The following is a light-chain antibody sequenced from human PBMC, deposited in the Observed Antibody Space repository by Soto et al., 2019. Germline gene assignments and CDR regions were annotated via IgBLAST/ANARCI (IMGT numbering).Light chain of an antibody. CDR2: DAS. CDR1: QSISSW. V-gene: IGKV1-5*01. J-gene: IGKJ5*01. Sequence: GDRVTITCRASQSISSWLAWYQQKPGKAPKFLIYDASNLESGVPSRFSGSGSGTHFTLTISSLQPEDFATYYCQQLHGYPITFGQGTRLEIK. CDR3: QQLHGYPIT.